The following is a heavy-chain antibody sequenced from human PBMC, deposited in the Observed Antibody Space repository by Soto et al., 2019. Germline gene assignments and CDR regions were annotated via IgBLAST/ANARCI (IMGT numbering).Heavy chain of an antibody. D-gene: IGHD3-10*01. CDR2: ISYDGSNK. J-gene: IGHJ4*02. CDR1: GLTFSSYG. Sequence: GGSLRLSCAASGLTFSSYGMHWVRQAPGKGLEWVAVISYDGSNKYYADSVKGRFTISRDNSKNSLYLQMIRLRAEDAAVYYCSKEARWFGVVLSRYWGQGTLVTVSS. CDR3: SKEARWFGVVLSRY. V-gene: IGHV3-30*18.